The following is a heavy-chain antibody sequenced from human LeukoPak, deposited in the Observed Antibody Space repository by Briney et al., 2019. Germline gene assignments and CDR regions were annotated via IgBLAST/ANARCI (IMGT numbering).Heavy chain of an antibody. CDR2: IYTSGST. CDR1: GGSISSFY. V-gene: IGHV4-4*07. D-gene: IGHD4-17*01. J-gene: IGHJ3*02. CDR3: ANGHYGDYLGPDAFDI. Sequence: SETLSLTCTVSGGSISSFYWSWIRQPAGKGLEWIGRIYTSGSTNDNPSLKSRVTMSVDTSKNQFSLKLSSVTAADTAVYYCANGHYGDYLGPDAFDIWGQGTMVTVSS.